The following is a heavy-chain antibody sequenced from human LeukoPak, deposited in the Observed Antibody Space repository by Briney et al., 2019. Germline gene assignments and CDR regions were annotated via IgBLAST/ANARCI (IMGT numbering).Heavy chain of an antibody. CDR1: GFTFNNYW. V-gene: IGHV3-74*01. Sequence: GGSLRLSCAASGFTFNNYWMHWVRQAPGKGLVRVSRISKDGSTTNYADSVKGRFTISRDNAKNTLYLQMNSLTAEDTALYYCARGASSGYRIDYWGQGTLVTVPS. J-gene: IGHJ4*02. CDR2: ISKDGSTT. CDR3: ARGASSGYRIDY. D-gene: IGHD5-18*01.